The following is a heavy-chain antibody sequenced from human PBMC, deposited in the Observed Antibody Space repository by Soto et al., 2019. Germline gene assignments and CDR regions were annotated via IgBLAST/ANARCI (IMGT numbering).Heavy chain of an antibody. CDR1: GFTFSSYD. CDR2: IGTAGDT. Sequence: GSLRLSCAASGFTFSSYDMHWVRQATGKGLEWVSAIGTAGDTYYPGSVKGRFTISRDNSKNTLYLQMNSLRAEDTALYYCAKDREAPLFLLDYWGQGTLVTVSS. D-gene: IGHD3-10*01. V-gene: IGHV3-13*01. J-gene: IGHJ4*02. CDR3: AKDREAPLFLLDY.